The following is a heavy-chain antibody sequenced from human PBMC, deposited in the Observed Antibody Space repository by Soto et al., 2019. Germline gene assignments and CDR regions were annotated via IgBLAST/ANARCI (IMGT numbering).Heavy chain of an antibody. V-gene: IGHV1-18*01. CDR1: GYTFTSYV. J-gene: IGHJ4*02. CDR2: ISADNHNT. D-gene: IGHD3-22*01. Sequence: ASVKVSCKTSGYTFTSYVISWVRQAPGHGLEWMGWISADNHNTNVAQNFQGRVTVTTDTTTTTVFMELRNLRSDDTAVYYCARESRNYDALECWGQGTMLTVSS. CDR3: ARESRNYDALEC.